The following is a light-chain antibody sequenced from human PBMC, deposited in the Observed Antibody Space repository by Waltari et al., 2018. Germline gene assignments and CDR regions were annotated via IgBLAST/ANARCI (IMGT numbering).Light chain of an antibody. CDR2: VNSDGRH. CDR3: ETGGHGTWV. J-gene: IGLJ3*02. CDR1: SGHSSNV. V-gene: IGLV4-69*01. Sequence: QLVVTQSPSASAPLGASVKLTCTLSSGHSSNVIAWLQQRPEKGTRDLMKVNSDGRHSKGDEIPDRFSGSSSGAERYLTISRLQSDDEADYYCETGGHGTWVFGGGTKLTVL.